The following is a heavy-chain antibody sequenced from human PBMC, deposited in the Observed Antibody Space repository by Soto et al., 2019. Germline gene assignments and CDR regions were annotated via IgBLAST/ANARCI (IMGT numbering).Heavy chain of an antibody. Sequence: QVQLVQSGAEVKKPGSSVKVSCKASGGTFSSYSISWVRQAPGQGLEWMGSIIPLLGIANYAQKFQGRVTITADKSTSTAYMELSSLRSEDTAVFYCAVNMGGSYDGGSYWGQGTLVTVSS. CDR1: GGTFSSYS. D-gene: IGHD1-26*01. V-gene: IGHV1-69*02. CDR3: AVNMGGSYDGGSY. CDR2: IIPLLGIA. J-gene: IGHJ4*02.